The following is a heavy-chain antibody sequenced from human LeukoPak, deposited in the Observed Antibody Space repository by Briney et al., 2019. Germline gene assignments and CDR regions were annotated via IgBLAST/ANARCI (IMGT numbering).Heavy chain of an antibody. CDR1: GFTFSSYG. Sequence: PGGSLRLSCAASGFTFSSYGMHWVRQAPGKGLEWVAVIWYDGSNKYYADSVKGRFTISRDNAKNSLYLQMNSLRAEDTAVYYCARAPRYYFDYWGQGTLVTVSP. CDR2: IWYDGSNK. V-gene: IGHV3-33*01. CDR3: ARAPRYYFDY. J-gene: IGHJ4*02.